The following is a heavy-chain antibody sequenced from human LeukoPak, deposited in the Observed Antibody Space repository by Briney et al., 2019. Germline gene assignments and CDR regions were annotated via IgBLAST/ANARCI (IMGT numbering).Heavy chain of an antibody. CDR2: INGGGSNT. D-gene: IGHD2-15*01. CDR3: AKSVVVITFRFDD. CDR1: GFTFNTYV. Sequence: GGSLRLSCAASGFTFNTYVMSWVRQAPGKGLEWVSAINGGGSNTYYADSMKGRFTISRDNSKNMVYLQMNNLRADDTAVYYCAKSVVVITFRFDDWGQGALVTVSS. V-gene: IGHV3-23*01. J-gene: IGHJ4*02.